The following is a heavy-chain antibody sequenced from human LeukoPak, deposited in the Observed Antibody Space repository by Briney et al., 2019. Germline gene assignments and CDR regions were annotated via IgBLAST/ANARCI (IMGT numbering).Heavy chain of an antibody. CDR1: GGAISSYY. V-gene: IGHV4-59*01. D-gene: IGHD5-18*01. J-gene: IGHJ4*02. Sequence: PSEPLSLTCTVSGGAISSYYWSWIRQPPGKGLEWIGYIYYSGSTNYNPSLKSRVTISVDTSKNQFSLKLSSVTAADTAVYYCARGGYSYGYETYYFDYWGQGTLVTVSS. CDR3: ARGGYSYGYETYYFDY. CDR2: IYYSGST.